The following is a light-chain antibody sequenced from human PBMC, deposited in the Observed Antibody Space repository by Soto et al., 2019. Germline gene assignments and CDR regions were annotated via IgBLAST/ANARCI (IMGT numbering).Light chain of an antibody. V-gene: IGKV1-5*03. CDR3: QQYISYPYA. J-gene: IGKJ1*01. Sequence: DIQMTQSPSTLSASVGDRVTITCRASQSTSTWLAWYQQRPGKTPKLLISEASKLESGVPSRFSGSGSGTEFTLTISSSQPDDFATYYCQQYISYPYAFGQGTKVEIK. CDR1: QSTSTW. CDR2: EAS.